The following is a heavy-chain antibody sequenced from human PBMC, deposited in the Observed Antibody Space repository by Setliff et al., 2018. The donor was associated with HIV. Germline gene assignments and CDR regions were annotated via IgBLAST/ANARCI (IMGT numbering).Heavy chain of an antibody. Sequence: SETLSLTCTVSGDSIHSVTSYWGWFRQSPGKGLEWIGTIYYTGYTFNNPSLTSRVTMSVDTSKNQFSLKLSSVTAADTAAYYCARHRGITMIVVVILDAFDIWGQGTMVTVS. D-gene: IGHD3-22*01. V-gene: IGHV4-39*01. CDR2: IYYTGYT. J-gene: IGHJ3*02. CDR1: GDSIHSVTSY. CDR3: ARHRGITMIVVVILDAFDI.